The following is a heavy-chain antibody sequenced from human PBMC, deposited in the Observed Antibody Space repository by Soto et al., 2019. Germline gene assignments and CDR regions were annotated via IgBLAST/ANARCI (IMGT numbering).Heavy chain of an antibody. J-gene: IGHJ6*02. CDR3: AKDRRIAVAGGFYYGMDV. V-gene: IGHV3-30*18. CDR2: ISYDGSNK. CDR1: GFTFSSYG. Sequence: GGSLRLSCAASGFTFSSYGMHWVRQAPGKGLEWVAVISYDGSNKYYADSVKGRSTISRDNSKNTLYLQMNSLRAEDTAVYYCAKDRRIAVAGGFYYGMDVWGQGTTVTVSS. D-gene: IGHD6-19*01.